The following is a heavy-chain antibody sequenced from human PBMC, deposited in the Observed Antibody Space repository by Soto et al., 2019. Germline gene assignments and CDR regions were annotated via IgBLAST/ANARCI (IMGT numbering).Heavy chain of an antibody. J-gene: IGHJ3*01. CDR2: IYPGASDP. CDR1: GYSFSSYW. D-gene: IGHD6-13*01. Sequence: EVQLVQSGAEVKKPGESLKIYCKGSGYSFSSYWIGWVRQMSGKGLEWMGIIYPGASDPRYSPSFQGQVTISADKSISTAYLQWSSRKASESAIYYCALRKGWFGSSEGAFDVWGQGTMVTISS. V-gene: IGHV5-51*01. CDR3: ALRKGWFGSSEGAFDV.